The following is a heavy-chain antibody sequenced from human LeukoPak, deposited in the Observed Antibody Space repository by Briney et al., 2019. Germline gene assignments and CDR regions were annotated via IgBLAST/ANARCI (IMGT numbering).Heavy chain of an antibody. CDR2: INHSGST. D-gene: IGHD3-10*01. J-gene: IGHJ4*02. V-gene: IGHV4-34*01. Sequence: SETLSLTCTVSGGSISSYYWSWIRQPPGKGLEWIGEINHSGSTNYNPSLKSRVTISVDTSKNQFSLKLSSVTAADTAVYYCARGTATMVRGVIPGKFDYWGQGTLVTVSS. CDR3: ARGTATMVRGVIPGKFDY. CDR1: GGSISSYY.